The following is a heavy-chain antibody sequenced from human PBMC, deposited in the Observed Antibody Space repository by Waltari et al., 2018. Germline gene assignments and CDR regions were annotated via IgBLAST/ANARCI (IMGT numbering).Heavy chain of an antibody. CDR2: INHSGST. V-gene: IGHV4-34*01. CDR3: AREGLRFLEWPRVLNWFDP. J-gene: IGHJ5*02. CDR1: GGSFSGYY. D-gene: IGHD3-3*01. Sequence: QVQLQQWGAGLLKPSETLSLTCAVYGGSFSGYYWSWIRQPPGKGLEWIGEINHSGSTNYNPSLKSRVTISVDTSKNQFSLKLSSVTAADTAVYYCAREGLRFLEWPRVLNWFDPWGQGTLVTVSS.